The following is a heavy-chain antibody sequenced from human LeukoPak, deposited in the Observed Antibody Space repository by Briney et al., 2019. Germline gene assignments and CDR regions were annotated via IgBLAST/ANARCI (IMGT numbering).Heavy chain of an antibody. CDR1: GFTFSSYS. Sequence: QTGGSLRLSYAASGFTFSSYSMNWVRQAPGKGLEWVAFIRNDGSNNYYADSVKGRFTISRDNSKNNVYLQMYSLRVEDTSIYYCVRDYNWGFDYWGQGTVVTVSS. D-gene: IGHD1-1*01. CDR3: VRDYNWGFDY. V-gene: IGHV3-30*02. J-gene: IGHJ4*02. CDR2: IRNDGSNN.